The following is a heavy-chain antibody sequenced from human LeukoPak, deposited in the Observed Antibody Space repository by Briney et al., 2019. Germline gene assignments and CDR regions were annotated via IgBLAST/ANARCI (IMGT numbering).Heavy chain of an antibody. J-gene: IGHJ4*02. CDR1: GGSISSYY. D-gene: IGHD5-12*01. V-gene: IGHV4-4*07. CDR2: IYTSGST. Sequence: SETLSLTCTVPGGSISSYYWSWIRQPAGKGLEWIGRIYTSGSTNYNPSLKSRVTMSVDTSKNQFSLKLSSVTAADTAVYYCARDGVSGYDFYYFDYWGQGTLVTVSS. CDR3: ARDGVSGYDFYYFDY.